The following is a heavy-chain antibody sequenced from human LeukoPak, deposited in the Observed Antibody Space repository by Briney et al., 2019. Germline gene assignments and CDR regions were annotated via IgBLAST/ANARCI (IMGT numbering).Heavy chain of an antibody. CDR3: ARVVGAIDY. CDR2: MNPNSGYT. CDR1: GYSFTSYD. Sequence: GASVKVSCKASGYSFTSYDINWVRQATGQGLEWLGWMNPNSGYTGYAQKFQGRVTMTRDTSISTAYMELSSLRSEDTAVYYCARVVGAIDYWGQGTLATVSS. J-gene: IGHJ4*02. V-gene: IGHV1-8*01. D-gene: IGHD1-26*01.